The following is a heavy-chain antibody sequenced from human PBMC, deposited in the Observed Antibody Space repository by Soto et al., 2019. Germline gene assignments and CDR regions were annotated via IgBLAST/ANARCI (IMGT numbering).Heavy chain of an antibody. CDR1: GFTFSNAW. Sequence: EVQLVESGGGLVKPGGSLRLSCAASGFTFSNAWMSWVRQAPGKGLEWVGRIKSKTDGGTTDYAAPVKGRFTISRDDSKNTLYLQMNSLKTEDTAVYYCTFRIAVAGRGISDYWGQGTLVTVSS. V-gene: IGHV3-15*01. CDR3: TFRIAVAGRGISDY. D-gene: IGHD6-19*01. CDR2: IKSKTDGGTT. J-gene: IGHJ4*02.